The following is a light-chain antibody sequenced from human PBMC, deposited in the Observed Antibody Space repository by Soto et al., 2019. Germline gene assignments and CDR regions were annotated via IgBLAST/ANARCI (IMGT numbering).Light chain of an antibody. V-gene: IGKV3-15*01. CDR3: QQYHNWLT. CDR2: GAS. Sequence: EIVMTQSPAALSVSPGERATLSCRASENIRSSLAWYQQKPGQPPRLLIYGASTTATGIPARFSGSGSGTEFTLTISSLQSEDSAVYYCQQYHNWLTFGGGTKVDI. J-gene: IGKJ4*01. CDR1: ENIRSS.